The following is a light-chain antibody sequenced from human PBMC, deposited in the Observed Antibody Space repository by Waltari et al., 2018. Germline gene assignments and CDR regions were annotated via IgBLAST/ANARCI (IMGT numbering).Light chain of an antibody. J-gene: IGKJ4*01. V-gene: IGKV1-NL1*01. Sequence: DIQMTQPPSSLSASVGDRVTITCRASQGITTDLAWYQQKPGETPKLLIYEASSLHSGIPSRFSGSGSGTDFTLTSSTLQSEDFGTYYCQHYYRTPLTFCGGTKVEIK. CDR2: EAS. CDR3: QHYYRTPLT. CDR1: QGITTD.